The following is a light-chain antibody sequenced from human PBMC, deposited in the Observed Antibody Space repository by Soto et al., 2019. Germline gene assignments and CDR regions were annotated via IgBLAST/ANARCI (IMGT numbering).Light chain of an antibody. CDR3: QQYNNWPFA. V-gene: IGKV3-15*01. J-gene: IGKJ5*01. Sequence: EIVMTQSPATLSVSPGERATLSCRASQSVSSNLAWYQQKPGQAPRLLIHGASTRATGIPARFSGSGSGTESTLTISSLQSEDFAVYYCQQYNNWPFAFGQGTRLEIK. CDR1: QSVSSN. CDR2: GAS.